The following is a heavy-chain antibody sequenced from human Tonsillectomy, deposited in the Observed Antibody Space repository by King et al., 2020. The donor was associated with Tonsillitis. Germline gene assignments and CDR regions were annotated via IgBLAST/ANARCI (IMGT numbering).Heavy chain of an antibody. CDR3: ARHSESRLAPFDY. Sequence: QLVQSGGGLVQPGGSLRLSCAAYGFVFSSSWMSWVRQAPGKGLEWVANIKQDGSEKYYVDSVKGRFTISRDNAKNSLYLQMNSLRAEDTAVYYCARHSESRLAPFDYWGQGTLVTVSS. V-gene: IGHV3-7*03. J-gene: IGHJ4*02. D-gene: IGHD6-19*01. CDR2: IKQDGSEK. CDR1: GFVFSSSW.